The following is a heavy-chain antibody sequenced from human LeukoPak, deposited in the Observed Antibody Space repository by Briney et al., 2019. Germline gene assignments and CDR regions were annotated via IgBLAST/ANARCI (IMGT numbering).Heavy chain of an antibody. CDR3: ARSIPYGTTWYGRSDY. V-gene: IGHV3-7*03. J-gene: IGHJ4*02. CDR2: IKPDGTTK. Sequence: PGGSLRLSCAASGFPFSSYSMTWVRQAPGKGLEWVANIKPDGTTKFYVDSVKGRFTISRDNALNSLHLQMNSLRAGDTAIYYCARSIPYGTTWYGRSDYWGQGTLVTVSS. CDR1: GFPFSSYS. D-gene: IGHD6-13*01.